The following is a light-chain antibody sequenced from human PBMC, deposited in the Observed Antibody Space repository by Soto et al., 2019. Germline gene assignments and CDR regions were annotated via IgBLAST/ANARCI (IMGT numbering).Light chain of an antibody. CDR2: EVS. CDR3: SSYTSSSTLSVV. V-gene: IGLV2-18*02. Sequence: QSVLTQPPSVSGSPGQSVTISCTGTSSDVGSYNRVSWYQQPPGTAPKLMIYEVSNRPSGVPDRFSGSKSGNTASLTISGLQAEDEADYYCSSYTSSSTLSVVFGGGTKLTVL. J-gene: IGLJ2*01. CDR1: SSDVGSYNR.